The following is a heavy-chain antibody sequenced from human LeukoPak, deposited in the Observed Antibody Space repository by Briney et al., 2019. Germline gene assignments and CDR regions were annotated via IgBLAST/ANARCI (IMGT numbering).Heavy chain of an antibody. Sequence: GESLKISCKGSGYSFISYWIGWVRQMPGKGLEWMGIIYPGDSDTRYSPSFQGQVTISADKSISTAYLQWSSLKASDTAMYYCAINPNYYGSGSYYTSWFDPWGQGTLVTVSS. CDR2: IYPGDSDT. J-gene: IGHJ5*02. CDR1: GYSFISYW. V-gene: IGHV5-51*01. CDR3: AINPNYYGSGSYYTSWFDP. D-gene: IGHD3-10*01.